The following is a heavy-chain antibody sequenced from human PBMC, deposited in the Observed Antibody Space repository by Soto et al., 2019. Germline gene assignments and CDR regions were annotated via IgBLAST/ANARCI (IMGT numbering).Heavy chain of an antibody. Sequence: PSETLSLTCSFSCADINTYSWTWIRQPAGKGLEWIGRIYTSASINYNPSLKGRVTLSVDTSTNQVSLRLASVTAADTAIYYCARDREAGYNFYYGMDVWGQGTTVTVSS. CDR2: IYTSASI. D-gene: IGHD6-19*01. CDR1: CADINTYS. J-gene: IGHJ6*02. CDR3: ARDREAGYNFYYGMDV. V-gene: IGHV4-4*07.